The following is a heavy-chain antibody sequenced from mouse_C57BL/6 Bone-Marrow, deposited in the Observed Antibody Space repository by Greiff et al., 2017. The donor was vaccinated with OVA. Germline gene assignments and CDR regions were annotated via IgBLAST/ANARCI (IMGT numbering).Heavy chain of an antibody. J-gene: IGHJ2*01. CDR1: GFNIKDDY. CDR2: IDPENGDT. V-gene: IGHV14-4*01. Sequence: EVKVEESGAELVRPGASVKLSCTASGFNIKDDYMHWVKQRPEQGLEWIGWIDPENGDTEYASKFQGKATITADTSSNTAYLQLSSLTSEDTAVYYCTTGTTVVAPDYWGQGTTLTVSS. CDR3: TTGTTVVAPDY. D-gene: IGHD1-1*01.